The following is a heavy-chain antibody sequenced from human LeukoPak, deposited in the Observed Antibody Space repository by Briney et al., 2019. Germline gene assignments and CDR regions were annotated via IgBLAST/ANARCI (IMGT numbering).Heavy chain of an antibody. Sequence: GGSLRLSCAASGFTFSSYAMSWVRQAPGKGLEWVSAISGSGGSTYYADSVKGRFIISRDNSRNTVYLQMNSLRAEDTAVYNCAKSPRGSYWPGYFDYWGQGTLVTVSS. CDR1: GFTFSSYA. CDR2: ISGSGGST. V-gene: IGHV3-23*01. D-gene: IGHD1-26*01. J-gene: IGHJ4*02. CDR3: AKSPRGSYWPGYFDY.